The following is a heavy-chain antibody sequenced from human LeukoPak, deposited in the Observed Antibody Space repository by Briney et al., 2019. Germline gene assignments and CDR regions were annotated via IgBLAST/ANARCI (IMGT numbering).Heavy chain of an antibody. Sequence: GGSLRLSCAASGFTFSSYSMNWVRQAPGKGLEWVSSISSSSSYIYYADSVKDRFTISRDNAKNSLYLQMNSLRAEDTAVYYCARGDTAMGYGGYYFDYWGQGTLVTVSS. CDR1: GFTFSSYS. CDR3: ARGDTAMGYGGYYFDY. V-gene: IGHV3-21*01. J-gene: IGHJ4*02. CDR2: ISSSSSYI. D-gene: IGHD5-18*01.